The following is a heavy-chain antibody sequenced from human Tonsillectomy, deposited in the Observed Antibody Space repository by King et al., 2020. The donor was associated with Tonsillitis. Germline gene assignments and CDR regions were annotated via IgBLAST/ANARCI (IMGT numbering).Heavy chain of an antibody. J-gene: IGHJ4*02. CDR3: VKEAGPWSPFXS. Sequence: VQLVESXGGVAQPGTSLRLSCAPSGFVFSDFGMHWVRQAPGKGLEWVAVISNDGTNQDYVDSVKGRFIVSRDNYRNTLELHMNSLRVEDTAVSYCVKEAGPWSPFXSWGQGALVTVSS. CDR2: ISNDGTNQ. V-gene: IGHV3-33*03. CDR1: GFVFSDFG.